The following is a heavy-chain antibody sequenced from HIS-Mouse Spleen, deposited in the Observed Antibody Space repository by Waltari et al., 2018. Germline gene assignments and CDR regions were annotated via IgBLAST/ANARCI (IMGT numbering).Heavy chain of an antibody. CDR2: ISYDGSNK. J-gene: IGHJ4*02. CDR3: AKDKHHAFDY. CDR1: GFPFSSYG. V-gene: IGHV3-30*18. Sequence: QVQLVESGGGVVQPGRSLGLSCAASGFPFSSYGMHWVRQAPGKGLEWVAVISYDGSNKYYADSVKGRFTISRDNSKNTLYLQMNSLRAEDTAVYYCAKDKHHAFDYWGQGTLVTVSS.